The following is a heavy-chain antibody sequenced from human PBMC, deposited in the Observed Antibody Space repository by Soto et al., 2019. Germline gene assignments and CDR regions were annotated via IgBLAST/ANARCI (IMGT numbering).Heavy chain of an antibody. CDR2: INSDGSST. CDR1: GFTFSSYW. V-gene: IGHV3-74*01. Sequence: GGSLRLSCAASGFTFSSYWMHWVRQAPGKGLVWVSRINSDGSSTSYADSVKGRFTISRDNAKNTLYLQMNSLRAEDTAVYYCARTGYSSGWYFNWGQGTLVTVSS. CDR3: ARTGYSSGWYFN. D-gene: IGHD6-19*01. J-gene: IGHJ4*02.